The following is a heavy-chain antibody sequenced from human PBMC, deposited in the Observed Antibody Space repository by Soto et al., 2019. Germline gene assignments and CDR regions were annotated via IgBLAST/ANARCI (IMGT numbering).Heavy chain of an antibody. J-gene: IGHJ3*02. V-gene: IGHV1-46*01. CDR2: FNPTGGST. CDR1: GYGFTSYF. Sequence: QMQLVQSGPEVKKPGASVIVSCKASGYGFTSYFIHAVRQAPGQGLEWMGGFNPTGGSTTLAQKFQGRVSMTRDTSTATVYMEVRSLRSEDTAVYYCARGGAVVKQKSSAFDIWGQGTRVTVSS. D-gene: IGHD6-13*01. CDR3: ARGGAVVKQKSSAFDI.